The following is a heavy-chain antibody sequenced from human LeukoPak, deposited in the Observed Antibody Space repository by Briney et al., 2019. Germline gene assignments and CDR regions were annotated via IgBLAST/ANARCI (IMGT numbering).Heavy chain of an antibody. J-gene: IGHJ1*01. CDR2: ITGSGGNT. D-gene: IGHD3-22*01. Sequence: GGSLRLSCAASGFTSGITFGIYAMSWVRQAPGKGLEWVSGITGSGGNTYYADSVKGRFTVSRDNSKNTLYLQIDSLRVEDTAVYYCATYSSLNRREFQYWGQGTLLTVSS. CDR3: ATYSSLNRREFQY. V-gene: IGHV3-23*01. CDR1: GFTSGITFGIYA.